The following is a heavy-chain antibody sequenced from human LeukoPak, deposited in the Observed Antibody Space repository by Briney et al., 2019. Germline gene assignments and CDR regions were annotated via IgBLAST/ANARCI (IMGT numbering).Heavy chain of an antibody. Sequence: ASVKVSCKASGYTLCDHYMHGVRQAPGQGLEWMGYINPDSGGTNYAQKFQGRVTMTRDTSISTAYMELSRLTSDDTAVYYCARQSGTTGGRFWFDPWGQGTLVTVSS. CDR1: GYTLCDHY. CDR2: INPDSGGT. V-gene: IGHV1-2*02. J-gene: IGHJ5*02. CDR3: ARQSGTTGGRFWFDP. D-gene: IGHD1-1*01.